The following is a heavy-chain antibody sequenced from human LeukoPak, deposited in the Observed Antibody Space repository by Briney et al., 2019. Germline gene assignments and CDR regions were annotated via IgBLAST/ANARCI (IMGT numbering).Heavy chain of an antibody. Sequence: ASVKVSCKVSGYTLTELSMHWVRQAPGQGLEWMGWMNPNSGNTGYAQKFQGRVTMTRNTSISTAYMELSSLRSEDTAVYYCARKRVIAAAGTGPGWWFDPWGQGTLVTVSS. CDR2: MNPNSGNT. CDR1: GYTLTELS. V-gene: IGHV1-8*01. D-gene: IGHD6-13*01. J-gene: IGHJ5*02. CDR3: ARKRVIAAAGTGPGWWFDP.